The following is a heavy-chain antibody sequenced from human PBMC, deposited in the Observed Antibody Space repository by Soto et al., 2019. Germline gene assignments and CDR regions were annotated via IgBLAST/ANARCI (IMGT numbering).Heavy chain of an antibody. D-gene: IGHD3-3*01. V-gene: IGHV1-69*06. Sequence: SVKVSGKASGCTFSSYAISCVRQAPGQVLEWMGWIIPTFGRANYSQKFQGRVTITADKSTGTAYMELSSLRSEDTAVYYCARYRNDFWSGCYPYYFDYWGQGTLVTVSS. CDR3: ARYRNDFWSGCYPYYFDY. CDR1: GCTFSSYA. J-gene: IGHJ4*02. CDR2: IIPTFGRA.